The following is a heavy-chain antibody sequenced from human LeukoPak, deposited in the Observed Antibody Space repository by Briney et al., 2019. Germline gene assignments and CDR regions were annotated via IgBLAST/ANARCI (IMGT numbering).Heavy chain of an antibody. CDR2: ISYDGSNK. D-gene: IGHD2-15*01. CDR3: ARASGGSCYSNFDY. J-gene: IGHJ4*02. V-gene: IGHV3-30*04. Sequence: PGGSLRLSCAASGFTFSSYAMHWVRQAPGKGLEWVAVISYDGSNKYYADSVKGRFTISRDNSKNTLYLQMNSLRAEDTAVYHCARASGGSCYSNFDYWGQGTLVTVSS. CDR1: GFTFSSYA.